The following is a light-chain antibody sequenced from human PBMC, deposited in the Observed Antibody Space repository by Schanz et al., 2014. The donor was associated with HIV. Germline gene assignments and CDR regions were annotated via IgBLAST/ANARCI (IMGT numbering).Light chain of an antibody. CDR3: SSYAGSNIYV. CDR1: SSDVGSYNL. J-gene: IGLJ1*01. V-gene: IGLV2-14*02. CDR2: DVS. Sequence: QSALTQPASVSGSPGQSITISCTGTSSDVGSYNLVSWYQHHPGKAPKLMIYDVSNRPSGVSNRFSGSKSGNTASLTISGLQAEDEADYYCSSYAGSNIYVFGTGTKLTVL.